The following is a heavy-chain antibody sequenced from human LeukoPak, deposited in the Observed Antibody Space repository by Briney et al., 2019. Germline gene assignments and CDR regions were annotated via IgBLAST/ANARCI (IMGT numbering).Heavy chain of an antibody. CDR3: ARDPESSVFDL. D-gene: IGHD5/OR15-5a*01. CDR2: IKQDGSVK. Sequence: GGSLRLSLEAFELPFSTYWMGWFGRIPERGLNFVANIKQDGSVKNYMDSLKGRSTISRDNARESLYLEINSLRADDTAVYYCARDPESSVFDLWGQGALVTVSS. J-gene: IGHJ4*02. CDR1: ELPFSTYW. V-gene: IGHV3-7*01.